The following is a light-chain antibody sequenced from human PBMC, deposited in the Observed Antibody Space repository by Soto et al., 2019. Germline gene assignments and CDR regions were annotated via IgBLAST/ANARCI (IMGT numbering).Light chain of an antibody. CDR3: SSYTSSVTWV. CDR2: EVN. J-gene: IGLJ3*02. Sequence: QSALTQPASVSGSPGQSITISCTGTSSDIGGYNYVSWYQQFPGKAPKLMISEVNNRPSGVSSRFSGSRSGNTASLTISGVQAEDEAAYYCSSYTSSVTWVFGGGTKVTVL. V-gene: IGLV2-14*01. CDR1: SSDIGGYNY.